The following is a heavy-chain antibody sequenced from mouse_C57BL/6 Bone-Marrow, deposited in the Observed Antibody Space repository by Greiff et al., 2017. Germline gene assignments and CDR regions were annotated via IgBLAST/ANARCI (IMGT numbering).Heavy chain of an antibody. J-gene: IGHJ3*01. CDR2: IHPNSGST. V-gene: IGHV1-64*01. Sequence: VKLKQPGAELVKPGASVKLSCKASGYTFTSYWMHRVKQRPGQGLEWIGMIHPNSGSTNYNEKFKSKATLTVDKSSSTAYMQLRSLTSEDSAVYYGAGYYGSSPAWFAYWGQGTLVTVSA. CDR1: GYTFTSYW. D-gene: IGHD1-1*01. CDR3: AGYYGSSPAWFAY.